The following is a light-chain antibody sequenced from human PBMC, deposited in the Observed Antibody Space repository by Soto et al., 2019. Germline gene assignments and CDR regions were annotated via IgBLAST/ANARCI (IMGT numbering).Light chain of an antibody. V-gene: IGLV2-11*01. Sequence: QLVLTQPPSVSGSPGQSVTISCTGTSSDVGGFNHVSRYQHHPGRAPKLMLYDVSKRPSGVPDRFSGSKSGNTASLTISGLQAEDEADYYCCSYAGGYTHYVFATGTKLTVL. J-gene: IGLJ1*01. CDR1: SSDVGGFNH. CDR2: DVS. CDR3: CSYAGGYTHYV.